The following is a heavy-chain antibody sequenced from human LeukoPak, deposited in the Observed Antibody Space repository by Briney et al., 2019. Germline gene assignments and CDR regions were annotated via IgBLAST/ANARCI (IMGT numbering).Heavy chain of an antibody. J-gene: IGHJ4*02. CDR2: ISSSSSYI. Sequence: PGGSLRLSCAASGFTFSSYSMNWVRQAPGKGLEWVSSISSSSSYIYYADSVKGRFTISRDNAKNSLYLQMNSLRAEDTAVYNCARDLGSDIVVVPAATHPDYWGQGTLVTVSS. V-gene: IGHV3-21*01. D-gene: IGHD2-2*01. CDR3: ARDLGSDIVVVPAATHPDY. CDR1: GFTFSSYS.